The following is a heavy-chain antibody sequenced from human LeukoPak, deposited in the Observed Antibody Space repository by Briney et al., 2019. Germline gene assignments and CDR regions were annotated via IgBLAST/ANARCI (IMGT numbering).Heavy chain of an antibody. D-gene: IGHD4-17*01. Sequence: ASVKVSCKASGYTFTNYAMHWVRQASGQRLEWMGWIHVGNGNTKYSQKFQGRVTITRDTSASSAYMQLSSLRSEDTAVYYCARKTYGDYVYFDLWGRGTLVTVSS. V-gene: IGHV1-3*01. J-gene: IGHJ2*01. CDR3: ARKTYGDYVYFDL. CDR2: IHVGNGNT. CDR1: GYTFTNYA.